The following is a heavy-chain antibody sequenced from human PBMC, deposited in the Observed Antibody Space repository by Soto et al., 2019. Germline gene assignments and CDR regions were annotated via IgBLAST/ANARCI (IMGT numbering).Heavy chain of an antibody. V-gene: IGHV4-34*01. CDR3: ARLSPLKVRVRSRRDEEDY. Sequence: QVQLQQWGAGLLKPSETLSLTCAVYGGSFSGYYWSWIRQPPGKGLEWIGEVNHSGSTNYNPSLKSRVTLSVDTSKNQFSLKLSSVTAADAAVYYGARLSPLKVRVRSRRDEEDYWGQGTLVTVSS. CDR1: GGSFSGYY. D-gene: IGHD1-1*01. CDR2: VNHSGST. J-gene: IGHJ4*02.